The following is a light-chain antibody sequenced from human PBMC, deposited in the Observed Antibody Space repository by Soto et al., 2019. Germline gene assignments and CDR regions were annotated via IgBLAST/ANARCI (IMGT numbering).Light chain of an antibody. CDR2: KAS. V-gene: IGKV1-5*03. J-gene: IGKJ1*01. CDR1: QSISVW. Sequence: QMTQSPSTLSASVGDRVTITCRASQSISVWLAWYQQKAGKAPNLLIYKASRLESGVPSRFSGSGSETEFTLTLSGLQPGDSATYYCQQYNSYSPTFGQGTKVDIK. CDR3: QQYNSYSPT.